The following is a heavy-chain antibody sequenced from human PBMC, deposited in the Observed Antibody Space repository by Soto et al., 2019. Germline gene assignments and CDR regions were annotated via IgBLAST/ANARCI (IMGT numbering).Heavy chain of an antibody. CDR1: GGSISSSSYY. J-gene: IGHJ5*02. CDR2: IYYSGST. CDR3: ARHVRDTLVRGVTWFDP. D-gene: IGHD3-10*01. Sequence: QLQLQESGPGLVKPSETLSLTCTVSGGSISSSSYYWGWIRQPPGKGLEWIGSIYYSGSTYYNPSLRARVSVSVEPSRIPFSLKGSSVTAAHTAVYYCARHVRDTLVRGVTWFDPWGQGTLVTVSS. V-gene: IGHV4-39*01.